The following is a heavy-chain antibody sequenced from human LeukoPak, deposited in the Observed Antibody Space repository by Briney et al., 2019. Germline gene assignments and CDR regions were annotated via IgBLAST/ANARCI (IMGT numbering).Heavy chain of an antibody. CDR1: GASINNYY. CDR3: ARLTPPNDFWSGPGP. CDR2: IHSGGTT. D-gene: IGHD3-3*01. Sequence: KTSETLSLTCTVSGASINNYYFTWVRQPAGKGLEWIGRIHSGGTTNCNPSFMSRLTLSVDTSKNEISLRLTSVTAADTALYYCARLTPPNDFWSGPGPWGQGTLVTVSS. J-gene: IGHJ5*02. V-gene: IGHV4-4*07.